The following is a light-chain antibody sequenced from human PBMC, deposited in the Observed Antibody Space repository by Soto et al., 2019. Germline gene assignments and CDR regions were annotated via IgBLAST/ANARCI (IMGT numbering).Light chain of an antibody. Sequence: SALTQPRSVSGSPGQSVTISCTGTSSDVGGYNYVSWYQQHPGKAPKLMIYDVSKRPSGVPDRFSGSKSGNTASLTISGLQAEDEADYYCCSYAGSYTDVFGTGTKVTVL. CDR2: DVS. V-gene: IGLV2-11*01. J-gene: IGLJ1*01. CDR1: SSDVGGYNY. CDR3: CSYAGSYTDV.